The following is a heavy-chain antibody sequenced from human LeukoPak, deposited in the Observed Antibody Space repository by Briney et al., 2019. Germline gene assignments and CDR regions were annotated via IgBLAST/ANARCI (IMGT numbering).Heavy chain of an antibody. D-gene: IGHD3-22*01. Sequence: GASVKVSCKASGYTFTSYYMHWVRQAPGQGLEWMGIINPSGGSTSYAQKFQGRVTMTRDTSISTAYMELSRLRSDDTAVYYCARVPRRSITMIVVVNDRRGGAFDIWGQGTMVTVSS. CDR2: INPSGGST. CDR1: GYTFTSYY. V-gene: IGHV1-46*01. J-gene: IGHJ3*02. CDR3: ARVPRRSITMIVVVNDRRGGAFDI.